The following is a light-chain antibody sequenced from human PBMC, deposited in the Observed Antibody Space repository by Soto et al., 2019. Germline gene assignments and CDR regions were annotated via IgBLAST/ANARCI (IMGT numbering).Light chain of an antibody. J-gene: IGLJ1*01. V-gene: IGLV2-14*01. CDR1: SSDVGGYNY. CDR2: EVS. CDR3: SSYTSSSTDV. Sequence: QSALTQPASVSGSPGQSITISCTGTSSDVGGYNYVSWYQQHPGKAPKLMIYEVSNRPSGVSNRFFGSKSGNTASLTISGLQAADEADYYCSSYTSSSTDVFGTGTKLTVL.